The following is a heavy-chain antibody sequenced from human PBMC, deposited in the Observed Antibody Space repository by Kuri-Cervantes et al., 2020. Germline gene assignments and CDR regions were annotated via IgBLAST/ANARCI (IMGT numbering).Heavy chain of an antibody. V-gene: IGHV1-69*05. Sequence: SVKVSCKASGGTFSSYAISWVRQAPGQGLEWMGGIIPIFGTANYAQKFQGGVTITTDESTSTAYMELSSLRSEDTAVYYCAREPFTNGDYALSWFDPWGQGTLVTVSS. J-gene: IGHJ5*02. CDR3: AREPFTNGDYALSWFDP. CDR2: IIPIFGTA. D-gene: IGHD4-17*01. CDR1: GGTFSSYA.